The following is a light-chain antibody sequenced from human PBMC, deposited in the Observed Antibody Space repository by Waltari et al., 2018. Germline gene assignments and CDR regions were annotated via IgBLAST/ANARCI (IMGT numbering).Light chain of an antibody. J-gene: IGLJ2*01. CDR2: DVS. Sequence: QSALTQPRSVSGSPGQSVTISCTGTSSDVGGYYSVSWYQQHPGNAPKLMIFDVSRMTSGVPDRFSGSKSGNTASLTISGLQAEDEADYYCCSYGGSYVLFGGGTKLTVL. V-gene: IGLV2-11*01. CDR3: CSYGGSYVL. CDR1: SSDVGGYYS.